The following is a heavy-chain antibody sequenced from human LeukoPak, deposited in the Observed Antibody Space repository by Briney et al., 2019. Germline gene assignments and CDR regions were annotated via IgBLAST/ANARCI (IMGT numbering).Heavy chain of an antibody. V-gene: IGHV4-59*12. CDR3: ARMVDFWSGYGFYGMDV. CDR1: GGSISSYY. Sequence: SETLSLTCTVSGGSISSYYWSWIRQPPGKGLEWIGYISYTGSTNYNPSLKSRVTISVDTSKNQFSLKLSSVTAADTAVYYCARMVDFWSGYGFYGMDVWGQGTTVTVSS. CDR2: ISYTGST. J-gene: IGHJ6*02. D-gene: IGHD3-3*01.